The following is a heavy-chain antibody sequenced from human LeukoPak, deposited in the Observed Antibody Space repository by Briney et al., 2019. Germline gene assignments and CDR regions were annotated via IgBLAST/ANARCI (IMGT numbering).Heavy chain of an antibody. D-gene: IGHD2-2*01. J-gene: IGHJ3*02. CDR3: ASIAVPAAPHDAFDI. Sequence: GGSLRLSCAASGFTFSSYSMNWVRQAPGKGLEWVSSISSSSSYIYHADSVKGRFTISRDNAKNSLYLQMNSLRAEDTAVYYCASIAVPAAPHDAFDIWGQGTMVTVSS. CDR1: GFTFSSYS. V-gene: IGHV3-21*01. CDR2: ISSSSSYI.